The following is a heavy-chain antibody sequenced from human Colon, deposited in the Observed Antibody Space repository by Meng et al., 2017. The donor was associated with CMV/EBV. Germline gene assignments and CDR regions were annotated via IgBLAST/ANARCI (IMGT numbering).Heavy chain of an antibody. CDR2: ISSRSTYI. CDR1: GFTFTDYS. J-gene: IGHJ4*02. CDR3: ASTGPLYGLYFCY. D-gene: IGHD2-8*01. V-gene: IGHV3-21*01. Sequence: GGSLRLSCAASGFTFTDYSLNWVRQAPGKGLEWVSSISSRSTYISYGDSVKGRFTVSRDDAKNSLYLQMNSLRAEDTAVYYCASTGPLYGLYFCYWGQGTLVTVSS.